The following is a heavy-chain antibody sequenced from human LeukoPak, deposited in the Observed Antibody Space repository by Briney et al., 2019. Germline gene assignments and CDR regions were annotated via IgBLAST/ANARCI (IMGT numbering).Heavy chain of an antibody. J-gene: IGHJ5*02. CDR3: ARGGWSLGYCSSSSCLDWFDP. CDR2: INPNSGGT. Sequence: ASVKVSCKASRYTFTDYYMHWVRPAPGQGLEWMGWINPNSGGTNYAQKFQGRVTMTRDTSISTAYMELSRLRSDDTAVYYCARGGWSLGYCSSSSCLDWFDPWGQGTLVTVSS. CDR1: RYTFTDYY. V-gene: IGHV1-2*02. D-gene: IGHD2-2*01.